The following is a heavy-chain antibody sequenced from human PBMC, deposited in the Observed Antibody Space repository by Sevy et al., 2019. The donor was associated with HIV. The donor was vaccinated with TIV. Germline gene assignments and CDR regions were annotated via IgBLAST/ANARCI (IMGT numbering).Heavy chain of an antibody. CDR2: ISGSGGST. V-gene: IGHV3-23*01. CDR3: AKSVEYNWNDSGYFVY. D-gene: IGHD1-20*01. CDR1: GFTFSSYA. Sequence: GGSLRLSCAASGFTFSSYAMSWVRQAPGKGLEWVSAISGSGGSTYYADSVKGRFTISRDNSKNTLYLQMNSLRAEDTAVYYCAKSVEYNWNDSGYFVYWGHGTLVTVSS. J-gene: IGHJ4*01.